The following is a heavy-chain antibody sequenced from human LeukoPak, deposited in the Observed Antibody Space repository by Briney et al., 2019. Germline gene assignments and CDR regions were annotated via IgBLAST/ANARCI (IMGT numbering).Heavy chain of an antibody. CDR1: GFSLISYA. CDR3: PKAPVTSCRGAYCYPFDS. V-gene: IGHV3-23*01. Sequence: GGSLRLSCAASGFSLISYAMSWVRQPPGKRLAWVSATSSSDSGTYYADSVRGRFTISRDKHKNTLYLPMNSQRADDAPVDYLPKAPVTSCRGAYCYPFDSWGQGTVVTVSS. CDR2: TSSSDSGT. J-gene: IGHJ4*02. D-gene: IGHD2-21*01.